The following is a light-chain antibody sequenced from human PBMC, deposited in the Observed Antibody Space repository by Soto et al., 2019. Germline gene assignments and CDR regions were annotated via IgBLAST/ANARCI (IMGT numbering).Light chain of an antibody. CDR1: SSDVGGYNY. Sequence: QSVLTQPASVSGSPGQSITISCTGTSSDVGGYNYVSWYQQHPGEAPKLMIYDVSNRPSGVSNRFSGSKSGNTASLTISGLQAEDEADYYCSSYTSSSTPYYVFGTGTKLTVL. V-gene: IGLV2-14*01. CDR2: DVS. CDR3: SSYTSSSTPYYV. J-gene: IGLJ1*01.